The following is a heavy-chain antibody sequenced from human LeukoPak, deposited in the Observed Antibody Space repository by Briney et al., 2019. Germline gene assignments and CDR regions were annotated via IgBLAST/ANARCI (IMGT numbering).Heavy chain of an antibody. CDR3: ARVKSYYYDTSDKDAFDT. Sequence: ASVKVSCKTSGYTFTIYGLSWVRQAPGQGLEWMGRISGYNGNTKYAQKFQGRVTMTRDTSTSTVYMELSSLRSEDTAVYYCARVKSYYYDTSDKDAFDTWGQGTMVTVSS. CDR2: ISGYNGNT. CDR1: GYTFTIYG. D-gene: IGHD3-22*01. V-gene: IGHV1-18*01. J-gene: IGHJ3*02.